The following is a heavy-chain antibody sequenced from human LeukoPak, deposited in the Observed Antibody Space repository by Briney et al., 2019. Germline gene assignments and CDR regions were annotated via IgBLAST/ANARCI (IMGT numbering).Heavy chain of an antibody. J-gene: IGHJ6*02. Sequence: ASVKVSCKVSGYTLTELSMHWVRQAHGKGLEWMGGFDPEDGETIYAQKFQGRVTMTEDTSTDTAYMELSSLRSEDTAVYYCATVVSLRVTYGPLHPSYYYYYGMDVWGQGTTVTVSS. CDR3: ATVVSLRVTYGPLHPSYYYYYGMDV. D-gene: IGHD2-21*02. CDR1: GYTLTELS. V-gene: IGHV1-24*01. CDR2: FDPEDGET.